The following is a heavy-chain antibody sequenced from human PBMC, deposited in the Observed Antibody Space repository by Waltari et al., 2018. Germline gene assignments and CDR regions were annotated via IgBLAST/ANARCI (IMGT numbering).Heavy chain of an antibody. Sequence: QVQLVESGGGVVKPGRSLRLSCAASGFTFSTYAMQWVRQAPGKGLDWVAVVSSDGSITYYAESVKGRFTISRDNSKNTVYLQMSSLRAEDTGIYYCAREIGYSGALDYWGLGDLVTVSS. J-gene: IGHJ4*02. V-gene: IGHV3-30*15. CDR1: GFTFSTYA. D-gene: IGHD2-15*01. CDR2: VSSDGSIT. CDR3: AREIGYSGALDY.